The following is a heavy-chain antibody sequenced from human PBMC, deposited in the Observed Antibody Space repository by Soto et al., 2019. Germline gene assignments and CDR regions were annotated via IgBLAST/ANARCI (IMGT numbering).Heavy chain of an antibody. J-gene: IGHJ4*02. CDR3: AKPPRRDVKDNFDF. D-gene: IGHD6-6*01. CDR1: GFNFDNYG. V-gene: IGHV3-23*01. Sequence: WSLRLSCQASGFNFDNYGMHWVRQAPGKGLEWVSSISGSGGGTFYTDSVKGRFTISRDNSKNTLYLQMNSLTAEDTAVYYCAKPPRRDVKDNFDFCGQG. CDR2: ISGSGGGT.